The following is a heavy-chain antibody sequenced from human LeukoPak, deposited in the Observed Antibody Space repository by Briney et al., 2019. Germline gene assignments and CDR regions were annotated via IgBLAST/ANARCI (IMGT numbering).Heavy chain of an antibody. D-gene: IGHD3-3*01. CDR2: MNPNSGNT. Sequence: ASVKVSCKASGYTFTSYDINWVRQATGQGLEWMGWMNPNSGNTGYAQKFQGRVTMTRNTSISTAYMELSSLRSEDKAVYYCARGLRGDFGSGYYGYYYYGMDVWGQGTTVTVSS. CDR3: ARGLRGDFGSGYYGYYYYGMDV. J-gene: IGHJ6*02. CDR1: GYTFTSYD. V-gene: IGHV1-8*01.